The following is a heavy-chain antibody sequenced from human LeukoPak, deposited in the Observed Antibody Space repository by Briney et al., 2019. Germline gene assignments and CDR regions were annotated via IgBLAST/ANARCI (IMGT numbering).Heavy chain of an antibody. CDR2: ISATSGNT. Sequence: ASVKLSCKASGYTFTERGISWMRHVTGQGLEWMGWISATSGNTYYAQTFQDRVTMTTDASTSTAYMELRDLTADDTAVYYCGKGSSGWSRDPWGQGTLVTVSS. CDR3: GKGSSGWSRDP. D-gene: IGHD6-19*01. V-gene: IGHV1-18*01. J-gene: IGHJ5*02. CDR1: GYTFTERG.